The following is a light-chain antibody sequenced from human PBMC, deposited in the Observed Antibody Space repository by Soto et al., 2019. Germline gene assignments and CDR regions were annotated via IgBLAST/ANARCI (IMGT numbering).Light chain of an antibody. Sequence: DIQMTQSPSSLSASVGDRVTITCQASHDISNYLNWYQHKPGKAPKLLIYGASNLETGVPSRFSGSGSGTDFTFTISSLQPEVIAKYYCQYCDYLRLFGPGTTVDLK. CDR2: GAS. CDR3: QYCDYLRL. V-gene: IGKV1-33*01. J-gene: IGKJ3*01. CDR1: HDISNY.